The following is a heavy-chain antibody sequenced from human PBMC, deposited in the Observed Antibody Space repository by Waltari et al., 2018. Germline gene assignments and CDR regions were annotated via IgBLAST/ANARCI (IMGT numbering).Heavy chain of an antibody. CDR2: IVPIFGTA. J-gene: IGHJ4*02. CDR1: GGTFSSYA. V-gene: IGHV1-69*05. D-gene: IGHD6-19*01. CDR3: ASGSGDPFYFDY. Sequence: QVQLVQSGAEVKKPGSSVKVSCKASGGTFSSYAISWVRQAPGQGLEWMGGIVPIFGTANYGWKCQGRVTITTDESTSTAYMELSSLRSEDTAVYYCASGSGDPFYFDYWGQGTLVTVSS.